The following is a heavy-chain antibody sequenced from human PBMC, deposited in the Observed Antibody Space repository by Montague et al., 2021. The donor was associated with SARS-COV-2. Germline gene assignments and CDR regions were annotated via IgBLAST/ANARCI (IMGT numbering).Heavy chain of an antibody. CDR1: GGSISSYY. CDR3: ASQVPDFWSGIDY. V-gene: IGHV4-59*01. CDR2: IYYSGST. J-gene: IGHJ4*02. D-gene: IGHD3-3*01. Sequence: SETLSLTCTVSGGSISSYYWSWIRQSPGKGLEWIGYIYYSGSTNYNPSLKSRVTISVDTSKNQFSLKLSSVTAADTAVYYCASQVPDFWSGIDYWGQGTLVTVSS.